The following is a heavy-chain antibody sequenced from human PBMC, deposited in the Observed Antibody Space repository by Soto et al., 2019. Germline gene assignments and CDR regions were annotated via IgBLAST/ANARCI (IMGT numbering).Heavy chain of an antibody. V-gene: IGHV3-23*01. D-gene: IGHD3-10*01. CDR2: ISGSGGST. Sequence: EVQLLESGGGLVQPGGSLRLSCAASGFTFSSYAMSWVRQAPGKGLEWVSAISGSGGSTYYADSVKGRFTISRDNSKNTLYLQMNSLRAEDTAVYYCAKDHIRITIVRGPSYGMDVWGQGTTVTVSS. CDR3: AKDHIRITIVRGPSYGMDV. CDR1: GFTFSSYA. J-gene: IGHJ6*02.